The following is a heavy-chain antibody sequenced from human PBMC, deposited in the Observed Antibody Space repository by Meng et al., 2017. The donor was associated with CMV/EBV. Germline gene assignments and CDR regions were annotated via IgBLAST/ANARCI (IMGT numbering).Heavy chain of an antibody. CDR3: ARESTYCSSTSCYYYYGMDV. J-gene: IGHJ6*02. Sequence: ASVKVSCKASGYTFTSYGISWVRQAPGQGLEWMGWINPNSGGTNYAQKFQGRVTMTRDTSISTAYMELSRLRSDDTAVYYCARESTYCSSTSCYYYYGMDVWGQGTLVTVSS. V-gene: IGHV1-2*02. D-gene: IGHD2-2*01. CDR1: GYTFTSYG. CDR2: INPNSGGT.